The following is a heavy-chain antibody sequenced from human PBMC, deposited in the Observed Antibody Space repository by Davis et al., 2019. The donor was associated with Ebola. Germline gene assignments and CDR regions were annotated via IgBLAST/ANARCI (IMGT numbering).Heavy chain of an antibody. D-gene: IGHD1-1*01. CDR1: GYTFTNYG. V-gene: IGHV1-18*04. CDR3: ARAQFPTTSDH. CDR2: INPHNGNT. Sequence: ASVKVSCKASGYTFTNYGITWVRQAPGQGLEWMGWINPHNGNTNYAQNVQGRVAMTTDTSTSTAYMEVESLRSDDTAVYYCARAQFPTTSDHWGQGTLVTVSS. J-gene: IGHJ4*02.